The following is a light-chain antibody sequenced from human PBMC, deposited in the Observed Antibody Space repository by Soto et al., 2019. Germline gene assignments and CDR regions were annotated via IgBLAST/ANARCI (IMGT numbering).Light chain of an antibody. CDR2: DVS. CDR1: SSDVGAYNY. J-gene: IGLJ3*02. CDR3: SSYATSGTGV. V-gene: IGLV2-14*01. Sequence: QSALTQPASVSGSPGQSITISCTGTSSDVGAYNYVSWFQQHPGKAPKLIIYDVSNRPSGVSNRFSGPKSGNTASLTISGLQAEDEADYYCSSYATSGTGVFGGGTQLTVL.